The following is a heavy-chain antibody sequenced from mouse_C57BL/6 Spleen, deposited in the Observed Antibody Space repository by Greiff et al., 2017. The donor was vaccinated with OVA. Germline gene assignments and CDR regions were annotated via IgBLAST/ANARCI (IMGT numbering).Heavy chain of an antibody. D-gene: IGHD3-2*02. Sequence: QVQLQQPGAELVRPGSSVKLSCKASGYTFTSYWMHWMKQRPKQGLEWIGNIDPSDSETNYNQKFKDKATLTVDKSSSTAYMQLSSLTSEDSAVYYCARYSSGYVDYWGQGTTLTVSS. J-gene: IGHJ2*01. CDR1: GYTFTSYW. CDR3: ARYSSGYVDY. V-gene: IGHV1-52*01. CDR2: IDPSDSET.